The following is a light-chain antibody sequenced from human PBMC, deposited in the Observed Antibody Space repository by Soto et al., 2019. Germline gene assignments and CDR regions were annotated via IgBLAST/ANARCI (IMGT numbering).Light chain of an antibody. CDR2: DVS. Sequence: EIVMTQSPATLSVSPGERATLSCRASQSVSSNFAWYQQRPAQAPRLLIYDVSTRATGVPTRFSGSGSGTEFTLTISSLQSEDFAVYYCQQYHDWPLTFGGGTQVDIK. V-gene: IGKV3D-15*01. CDR1: QSVSSN. J-gene: IGKJ4*01. CDR3: QQYHDWPLT.